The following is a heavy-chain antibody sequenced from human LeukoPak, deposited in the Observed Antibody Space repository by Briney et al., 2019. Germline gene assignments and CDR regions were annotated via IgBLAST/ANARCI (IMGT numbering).Heavy chain of an antibody. V-gene: IGHV3-48*04. Sequence: GGSLRLSCAVSGFNFSTYSMNWVRQAPGKGLEWVSHISYSSSLIYYAYSVKGRFTISRDNAKNSLYLQMNSLRAEDTAVYYCAREWETDYWGQGTLVTVSS. CDR2: ISYSSSLI. D-gene: IGHD1-26*01. CDR3: AREWETDY. CDR1: GFNFSTYS. J-gene: IGHJ4*02.